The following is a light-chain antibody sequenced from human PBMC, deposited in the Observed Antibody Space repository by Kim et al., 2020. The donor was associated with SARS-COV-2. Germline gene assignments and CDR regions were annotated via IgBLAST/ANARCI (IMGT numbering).Light chain of an antibody. CDR3: VQHNTYPHS. J-gene: IGKJ2*01. CDR1: QDIGKD. CDR2: AAS. V-gene: IGKV1-17*01. Sequence: DIQMTQSPSSLSASVGDRVIITCRASQDIGKDLGWFQQKLGKAPKRLISAASTLPRGVPSRFSGSRSGTEYILTISSLQPEDFASYYCVQHNTYPHSFGQGTKLEI.